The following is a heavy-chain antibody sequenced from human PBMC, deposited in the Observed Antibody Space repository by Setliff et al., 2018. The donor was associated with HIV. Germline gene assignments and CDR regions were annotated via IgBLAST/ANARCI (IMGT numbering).Heavy chain of an antibody. J-gene: IGHJ6*02. CDR3: VRDGGSTSWNFFYYYGMDV. CDR2: IKQDGREK. V-gene: IGHV3-7*01. D-gene: IGHD2-2*01. Sequence: GVRPAPGKGLEWVANIKQDGREKYYVDAVKGRFTISRDNAKNSLYLQMNSLRAEDTAVYYCVRDGGSTSWNFFYYYGMDVWGQGTTVTVSS.